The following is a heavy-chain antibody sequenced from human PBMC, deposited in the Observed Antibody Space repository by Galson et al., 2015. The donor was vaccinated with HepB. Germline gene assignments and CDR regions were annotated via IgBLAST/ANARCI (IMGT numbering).Heavy chain of an antibody. V-gene: IGHV1-18*04. CDR2: ISGNNRHT. D-gene: IGHD6-19*01. J-gene: IGHJ4*02. Sequence: SVKVSCKASGYTFNNYTITWVRQAPGQGLEWMGWISGNNRHTNFTQTYQGRLTMTTHTSTATAYLELRSLRSDDTALYYCARGVAGLNFDYWGQGTLVTVSS. CDR3: ARGVAGLNFDY. CDR1: GYTFNNYT.